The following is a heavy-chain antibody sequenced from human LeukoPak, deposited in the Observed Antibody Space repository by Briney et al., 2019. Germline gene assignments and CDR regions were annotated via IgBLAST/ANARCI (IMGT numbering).Heavy chain of an antibody. Sequence: ASVKVSCKASGGTFSSYTISWVRQAPGQGLEWMGRIIPILGIANYAQKFQGRVTITADKSTSTAYMELSSLRSEDTAVYYCASEQWLVSGDYWGQGTLATVSS. D-gene: IGHD6-19*01. V-gene: IGHV1-69*02. CDR3: ASEQWLVSGDY. CDR2: IIPILGIA. J-gene: IGHJ4*02. CDR1: GGTFSSYT.